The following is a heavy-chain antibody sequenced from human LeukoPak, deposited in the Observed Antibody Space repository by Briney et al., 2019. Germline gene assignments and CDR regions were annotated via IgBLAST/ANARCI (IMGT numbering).Heavy chain of an antibody. Sequence: PGGSLRLSCAASGFTFSSYSMNWVRQAPGKGLEWVSSISSSSSYIYYADSVKGRFTISRDNAKNSLYLQMNSLRAEDTAVCYCASNRDGYNPLYFDYWGQGTLVTVSS. D-gene: IGHD5-24*01. J-gene: IGHJ4*02. CDR3: ASNRDGYNPLYFDY. CDR1: GFTFSSYS. CDR2: ISSSSSYI. V-gene: IGHV3-21*01.